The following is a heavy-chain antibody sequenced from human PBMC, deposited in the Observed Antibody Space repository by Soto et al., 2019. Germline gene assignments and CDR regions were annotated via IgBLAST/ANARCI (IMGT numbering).Heavy chain of an antibody. CDR3: ARAASVSSGVTMIVVVAPFDP. D-gene: IGHD3-22*01. V-gene: IGHV1-69*06. J-gene: IGHJ5*02. Sequence: GASVKVSCKASGGTFSSYAISWARQAPGQGLEWMGGIIPIFGTANYAQKFQGRVTITADKSTSTAYMELSSLRSEDTAVYYCARAASVSSGVTMIVVVAPFDPWGQGTLVTVSS. CDR2: IIPIFGTA. CDR1: GGTFSSYA.